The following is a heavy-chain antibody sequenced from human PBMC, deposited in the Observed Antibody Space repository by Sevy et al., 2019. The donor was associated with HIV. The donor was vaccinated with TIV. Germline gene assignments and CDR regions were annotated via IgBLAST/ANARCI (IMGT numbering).Heavy chain of an antibody. Sequence: GGSLRLSCSGSGFTFGDFAMHWVRLAPGKGLEWVAGISWNSGKTVYADSVRGRSTISRDNAKNSLYLQLNSLRPEDTGLYYCVKVQYQSYYYYGMDVWGQGTTVTVSS. V-gene: IGHV3-9*01. CDR2: ISWNSGKT. CDR1: GFTFGDFA. CDR3: VKVQYQSYYYYGMDV. J-gene: IGHJ6*02.